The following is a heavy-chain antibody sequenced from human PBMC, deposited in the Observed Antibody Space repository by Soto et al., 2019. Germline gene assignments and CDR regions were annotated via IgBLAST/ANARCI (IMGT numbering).Heavy chain of an antibody. J-gene: IGHJ4*02. V-gene: IGHV1-18*01. Sequence: QAQLVQSGAEVKMPGASVKVSCRASGYSFTTSGITWVRQAPGQGLEWMGWISTYNGNTNYAHKIQDRLILTSDTSTSTAYMELRSLRSDDTAIYYCARRLYGDYDYWGQGTLVTVSS. CDR3: ARRLYGDYDY. D-gene: IGHD4-17*01. CDR1: GYSFTTSG. CDR2: ISTYNGNT.